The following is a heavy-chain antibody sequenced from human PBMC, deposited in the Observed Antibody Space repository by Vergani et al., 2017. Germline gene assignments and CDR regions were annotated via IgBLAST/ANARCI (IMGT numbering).Heavy chain of an antibody. D-gene: IGHD3-3*01. J-gene: IGHJ3*02. Sequence: QLQLQESGPGLVKPSETLSLTCTVSGGSISSSSYYWGWIRQPPGKGLEWIGSIYYSGSTYYNPSLKSRVTISVDTAKNQFYLKLISVTDADTAVYDCERDDGFWGGYRPGDAFDIWGQGTMVTVSS. V-gene: IGHV4-39*07. CDR3: ERDDGFWGGYRPGDAFDI. CDR1: GGSISSSSYY. CDR2: IYYSGST.